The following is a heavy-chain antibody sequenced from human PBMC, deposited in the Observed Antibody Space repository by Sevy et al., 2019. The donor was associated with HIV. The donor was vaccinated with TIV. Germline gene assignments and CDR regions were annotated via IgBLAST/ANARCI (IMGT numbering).Heavy chain of an antibody. CDR3: ARGSRKSSSITMVRGVMYWFDP. CDR1: GFTFSSYS. J-gene: IGHJ5*02. Sequence: GGSLRLSRAASGFTFSSYSMNWVRQAPGKGLEWVSYISSSSSTIYYADSVKGRFTISRDNAKNSLYLQMNSLRDEDTAVYYCARGSRKSSSITMVRGVMYWFDPWGQGTLVTVSS. D-gene: IGHD3-10*01. CDR2: ISSSSSTI. V-gene: IGHV3-48*02.